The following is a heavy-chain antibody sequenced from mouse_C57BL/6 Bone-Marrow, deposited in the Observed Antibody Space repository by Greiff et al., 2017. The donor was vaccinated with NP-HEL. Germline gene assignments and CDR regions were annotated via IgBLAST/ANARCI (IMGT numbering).Heavy chain of an antibody. J-gene: IGHJ3*01. CDR2: INPSSGYT. D-gene: IGHD3-3*01. CDR1: GYTFTSYT. V-gene: IGHV1-4*01. Sequence: QVQLQQSGAELVKPGASVKMSCKASGYTFTSYTMHWVKQRPGQGLEWIGYINPSSGYTKYNQKFKDKATLTANKSSSTAYMQLSSLTSEDSAVYYCARRDNGHQAWFAYWGQGTLVTVSA. CDR3: ARRDNGHQAWFAY.